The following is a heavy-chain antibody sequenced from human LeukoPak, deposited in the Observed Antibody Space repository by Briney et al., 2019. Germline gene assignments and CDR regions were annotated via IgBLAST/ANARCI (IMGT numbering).Heavy chain of an antibody. CDR3: ARRARVRMVYFYYFMDI. CDR2: ISDSPDIT. D-gene: IGHD2-8*01. Sequence: GGSLRLSCVASGFTFSSYAMNWVRQAPGRGLEWLSLISDSPDITYYTDSVKGRFTISRSNSNNTVYLQMNNLRAEDTAVYYCARRARVRMVYFYYFMDIWGKGTTVTVSS. J-gene: IGHJ6*03. V-gene: IGHV3-23*01. CDR1: GFTFSSYA.